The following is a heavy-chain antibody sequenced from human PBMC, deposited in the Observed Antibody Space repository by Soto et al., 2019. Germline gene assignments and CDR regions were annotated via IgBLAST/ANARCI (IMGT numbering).Heavy chain of an antibody. CDR3: ARDVWELLRGFDP. D-gene: IGHD1-26*01. CDR1: GFTFSNYA. V-gene: IGHV3-23*01. CDR2: ISGSGNST. J-gene: IGHJ5*02. Sequence: EVQLLESGGGLVQPGGSLRLSCAVSGFTFSNYAMSWVRQAPGKGLEWVSAISGSGNSTNYADSVKGRFTISRDNTRNTGYLQMNSLRAEDTAVYYCARDVWELLRGFDPWGQGTLVTVSS.